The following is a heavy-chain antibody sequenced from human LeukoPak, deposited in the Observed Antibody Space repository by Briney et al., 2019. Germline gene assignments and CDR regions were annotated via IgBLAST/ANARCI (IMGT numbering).Heavy chain of an antibody. Sequence: SETLSLTCTVSGGSFSTTSNYWGWIRPPPGKGLEWIGRLYYSGSTYYNPSLKSRVTISVDTSKNQFSLKLSSVTAADTAVYYCARHAIDSSGYYLHYVDFWGRGTLATVS. V-gene: IGHV4-39*01. CDR1: GGSFSTTSNY. D-gene: IGHD3-22*01. CDR2: LYYSGST. J-gene: IGHJ4*02. CDR3: ARHAIDSSGYYLHYVDF.